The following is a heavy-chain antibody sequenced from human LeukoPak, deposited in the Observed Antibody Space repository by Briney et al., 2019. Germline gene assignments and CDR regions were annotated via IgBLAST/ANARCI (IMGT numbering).Heavy chain of an antibody. J-gene: IGHJ4*02. Sequence: RRSLRLSCAASGFTFSSYAMHWVRQAPGKGLEWVAVISYDGRNKYYAESVKGRITISRDNSKNTLYLQMNSLRAEDTAVYYCAKGYSSGWHYFDSWGQGTLVTVSS. V-gene: IGHV3-30*18. CDR2: ISYDGRNK. CDR1: GFTFSSYA. D-gene: IGHD6-19*01. CDR3: AKGYSSGWHYFDS.